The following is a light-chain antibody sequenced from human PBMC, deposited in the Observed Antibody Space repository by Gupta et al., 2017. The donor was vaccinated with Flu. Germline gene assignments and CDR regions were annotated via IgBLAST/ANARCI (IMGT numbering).Light chain of an antibody. CDR1: VLAKKY. CDR2: KDS. CDR3: FSATNDDLRV. V-gene: IGLV3-27*01. Sequence: SSALTQPSSVAVSPGQTARITCSGDVLAKKYVRWFQQKPAQAPLLLIFKDSERPSGIPGRFSASRSGTTATLTVSGAQGEDEADYFCFSATNDDLRVFGGGTRLTVL. J-gene: IGLJ3*02.